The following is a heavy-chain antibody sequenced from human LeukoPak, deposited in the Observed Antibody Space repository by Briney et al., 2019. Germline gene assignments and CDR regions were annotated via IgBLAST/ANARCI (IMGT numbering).Heavy chain of an antibody. CDR1: GGTFSRYA. CDR2: INPSGGST. J-gene: IGHJ6*02. CDR3: ARETGYSSSWTGYYYGMDV. Sequence: ASVKVSCKASGGTFSRYAISWVRQAPGQGLEWMGIINPSGGSTSYAQKFQGRVTMTRDTSTSTAYMELRSLRSDDTAVYYCARETGYSSSWTGYYYGMDVWGQGTTVTVSS. V-gene: IGHV1-46*01. D-gene: IGHD6-13*01.